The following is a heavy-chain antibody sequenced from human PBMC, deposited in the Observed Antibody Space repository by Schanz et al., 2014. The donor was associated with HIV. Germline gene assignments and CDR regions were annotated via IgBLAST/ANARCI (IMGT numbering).Heavy chain of an antibody. CDR1: GFTFSSYA. Sequence: LQLVESGGGLVQPGGSLRLSCAASGFTFSSYALSWVRQAPGKGLELVSGIDDGGSTYYADSVKGRFTISRDNSKNTLYLQMNSLRAEDTAVYYCARGLPADYWGQGTLVTVSS. CDR3: ARGLPADY. CDR2: IDDGGST. J-gene: IGHJ4*02. D-gene: IGHD5-18*01. V-gene: IGHV3-23*04.